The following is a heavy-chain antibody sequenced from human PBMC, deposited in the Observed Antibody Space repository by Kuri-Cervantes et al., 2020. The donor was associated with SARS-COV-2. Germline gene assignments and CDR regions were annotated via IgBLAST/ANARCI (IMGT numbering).Heavy chain of an antibody. CDR2: IYSGGST. CDR1: GFTVSSNY. CDR3: ARRITMVRVAWVYFDY. V-gene: IGHV3-53*01. J-gene: IGHJ4*02. Sequence: GGSLRLSCAASGFTVSSNYMSGVRQAPGKGLEWVSVIYSGGSTYYADSVKGRFTISRDNSKNTLYLQMNSLRAEDTAVYYCARRITMVRVAWVYFDYWGQGTLVTVSS. D-gene: IGHD3-10*01.